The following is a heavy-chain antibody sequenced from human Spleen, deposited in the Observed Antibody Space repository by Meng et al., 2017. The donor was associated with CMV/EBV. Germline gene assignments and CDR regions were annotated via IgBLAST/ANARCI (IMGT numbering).Heavy chain of an antibody. V-gene: IGHV1-2*02. Sequence: SGYTFVGHYMYWVRQAPGQGLEWMGWINPNSGGTNYAQKFQGRVTLTTDRSISTAYMELSRLKSDDTAVYYCARDSYGSGTYGGFFDYWGQGTLVTVSS. CDR1: GYTFVGHY. CDR3: ARDSYGSGTYGGFFDY. CDR2: INPNSGGT. D-gene: IGHD3-10*01. J-gene: IGHJ4*02.